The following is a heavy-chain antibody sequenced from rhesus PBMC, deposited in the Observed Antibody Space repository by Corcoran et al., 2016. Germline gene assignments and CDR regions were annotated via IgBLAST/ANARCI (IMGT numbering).Heavy chain of an antibody. CDR2: VYGPTGNT. Sequence: QVRLQESGPGLVQPSAPLSLTCAVSGHSISGTFDWNCIRQSPGMGLDWIGYVYGPTGNTIYNPYLRRRVTISKDTSRNQFSLILTSMTAADTAIYYCARDVNTVTDNSLDVWGRGLLVTVSS. D-gene: IGHD4-23*01. CDR3: ARDVNTVTDNSLDV. V-gene: IGHV4-76*01. CDR1: GHSISGTFD. J-gene: IGHJ5-2*02.